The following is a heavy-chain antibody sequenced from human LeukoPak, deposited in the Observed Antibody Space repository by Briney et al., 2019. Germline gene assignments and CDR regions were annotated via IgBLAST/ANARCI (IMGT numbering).Heavy chain of an antibody. V-gene: IGHV4-34*01. Sequence: SETLSLTCAVYGGSFSGYYWSWIRQPPGKGLEWIGEINHSGSTNYNPSLKSRVTISVDTSKNQFSLKLSSVTAADTAAYYCARTSRGWYAFDIWGQGTMVTVSS. CDR2: INHSGST. D-gene: IGHD2-15*01. CDR3: ARTSRGWYAFDI. CDR1: GGSFSGYY. J-gene: IGHJ3*02.